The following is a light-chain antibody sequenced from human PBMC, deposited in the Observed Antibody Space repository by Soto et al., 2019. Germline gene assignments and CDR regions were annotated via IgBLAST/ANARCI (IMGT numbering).Light chain of an antibody. CDR1: QGISSY. J-gene: IGKJ4*01. CDR2: AAS. V-gene: IGKV1-9*01. Sequence: DIQLTQSPSFLSASVGDRVTTTCRASQGISSYLAWYQQKPGKAPKLLIYAASTLQSGVPSRFSGSGSGTEFTLTISSLQPEDFATYYCQQLNSYPPTFGGGTKVDIK. CDR3: QQLNSYPPT.